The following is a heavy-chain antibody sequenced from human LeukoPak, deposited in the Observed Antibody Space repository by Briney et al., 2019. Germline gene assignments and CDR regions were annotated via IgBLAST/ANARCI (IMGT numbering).Heavy chain of an antibody. Sequence: PGGSLRLSCAASGFTFSSYGMHWVRQAPGKGLEWVAFIRYDGSNKYYADSVKGRFTISRDNSKNTLYLQMNSLRAEDTAVYYCAKGPVLLWFGELWGDYFDYWGQGTLVTVSS. CDR1: GFTFSSYG. J-gene: IGHJ4*02. D-gene: IGHD3-10*01. V-gene: IGHV3-30*02. CDR3: AKGPVLLWFGELWGDYFDY. CDR2: IRYDGSNK.